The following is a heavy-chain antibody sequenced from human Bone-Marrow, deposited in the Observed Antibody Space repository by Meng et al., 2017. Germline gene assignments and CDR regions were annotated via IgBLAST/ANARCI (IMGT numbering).Heavy chain of an antibody. Sequence: VQGERAGAELQKPGASVKVACKTSGGPFNSDAISWVRQAHGQGLEWLGGLIPMFGAPNYAQKFQGRVTITADASTSTHYMELSSLRSEDTAVYYCASESGRGYTPDYWGQGTLVTVSS. CDR2: LIPMFGAP. CDR1: GGPFNSDA. J-gene: IGHJ4*02. V-gene: IGHV1-69*01. CDR3: ASESGRGYTPDY. D-gene: IGHD3-10*01.